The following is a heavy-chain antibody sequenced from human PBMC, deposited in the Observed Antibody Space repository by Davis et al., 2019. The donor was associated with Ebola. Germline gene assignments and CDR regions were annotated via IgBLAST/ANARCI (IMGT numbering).Heavy chain of an antibody. D-gene: IGHD3-3*01. Sequence: PGGSLRLSCAASGFTVSSNYMSWVRQAPGKGLEWVSVIYSGGSTYYADSVKGRFTISRDNAKNSLYLQMNSLRAEDTAVYYCARVLPVFGVVGNYYYGMDVWGQGTTVTVSS. CDR1: GFTVSSNY. CDR3: ARVLPVFGVVGNYYYGMDV. J-gene: IGHJ6*02. CDR2: IYSGGST. V-gene: IGHV3-53*01.